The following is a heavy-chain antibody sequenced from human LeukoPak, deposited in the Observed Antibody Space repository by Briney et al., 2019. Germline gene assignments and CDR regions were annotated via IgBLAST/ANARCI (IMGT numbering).Heavy chain of an antibody. CDR3: ARVSVGIEGDTSGYLLDY. V-gene: IGHV3-30*02. Sequence: GGSLRLSCAASGFTFSTYGMHWVRQAPGKGLEWVAFIIYDGTNKYYVDSVKGRFTLSRDNSENMLFLQMNSLRADDTAVYYCARVSVGIEGDTSGYLLDYWGQGTLVTVSS. CDR1: GFTFSTYG. J-gene: IGHJ4*02. D-gene: IGHD3-22*01. CDR2: IIYDGTNK.